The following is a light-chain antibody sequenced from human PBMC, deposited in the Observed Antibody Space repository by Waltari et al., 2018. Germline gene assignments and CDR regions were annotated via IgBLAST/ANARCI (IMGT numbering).Light chain of an antibody. CDR3: QQYSNWPLT. Sequence: EIVLTQSPATLSLSPGERATLSCRASQSVSSNLAWYQQKLGQAPRLLISGTSNRATGIPDRFSGSGSGTDFTLTISSLEPEDFAVYYCQQYSNWPLTFGGGTKVDIK. CDR1: QSVSSN. J-gene: IGKJ4*01. CDR2: GTS. V-gene: IGKV3-15*01.